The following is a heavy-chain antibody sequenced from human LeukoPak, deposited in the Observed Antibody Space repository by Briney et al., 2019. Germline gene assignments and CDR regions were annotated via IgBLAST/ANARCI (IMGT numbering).Heavy chain of an antibody. V-gene: IGHV3-20*04. CDR3: ARTGTRYYYYYMDV. J-gene: IGHJ6*03. CDR2: INWNGGST. D-gene: IGHD1-14*01. Sequence: GSLRLSCAASGFTFSSYGMSWVRQAPGKGLEWVSGINWNGGSTGYADSVKGRFTISRDNAKNSLYLQMNSLRAEDTALYYCARTGTRYYYYYMDVWGKGTTVTVSS. CDR1: GFTFSSYG.